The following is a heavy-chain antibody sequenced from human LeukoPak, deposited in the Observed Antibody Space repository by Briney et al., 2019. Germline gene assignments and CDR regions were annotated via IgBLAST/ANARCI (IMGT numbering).Heavy chain of an antibody. CDR2: INPNSGGT. CDR3: SRLGSNTVVYMDV. CDR1: GYTFTGYY. V-gene: IGHV1-2*02. J-gene: IGHJ6*03. Sequence: ASVQVSCKASGYTFTGYYMHWVRLAPGPGLEWMGWINPNSGGTNYAQKFQGRVTMTRDTSISTAYMQRSRLRFDDHAVYYVSRLGSNTVVYMDVGGKGTTVTASS. D-gene: IGHD2-15*01.